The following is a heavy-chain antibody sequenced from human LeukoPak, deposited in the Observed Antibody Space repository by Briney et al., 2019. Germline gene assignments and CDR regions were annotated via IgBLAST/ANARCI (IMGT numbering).Heavy chain of an antibody. CDR2: ISYDGSNK. CDR3: ARDIQWLVRRGDY. CDR1: GFTFSSYA. Sequence: GGSLRLSCAASGFTFSSYAMHWVRQAPGKGLEWVAVISYDGSNKYYADSVKGRFTISRDNSKNTLYLQMNSLRAEDTAVYYCARDIQWLVRRGDYWGQGTLVTVSS. D-gene: IGHD6-19*01. J-gene: IGHJ4*02. V-gene: IGHV3-30-3*01.